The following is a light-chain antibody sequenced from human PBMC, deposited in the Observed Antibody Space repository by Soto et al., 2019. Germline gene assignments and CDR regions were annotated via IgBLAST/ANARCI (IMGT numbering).Light chain of an antibody. V-gene: IGLV2-23*02. Sequence: QSALTQAASVSGAPGQSITISCTGTSSDVGSYNVVSWYQQHPGKAPKLMIYEVSKRPSGLSNRFSGSKSGNTASLAISGLHAEDEDDDYGYSYACSRTPVIFGAGTKLTVL. CDR3: YSYACSRTPVI. J-gene: IGLJ1*01. CDR2: EVS. CDR1: SSDVGSYNV.